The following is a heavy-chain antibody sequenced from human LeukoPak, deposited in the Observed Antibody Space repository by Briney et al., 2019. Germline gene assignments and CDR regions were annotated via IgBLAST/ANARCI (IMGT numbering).Heavy chain of an antibody. CDR1: GFTFSNYG. Sequence: PGGSLRLSCAASGFTFSNYGMHWVRQAPGKGLEWVAVIWYDGSNKYYADSVKGRFSISRDNSKNTLYLQMNSLGAEDTAVYYCAKEYSSDLYYFDYWGQGTLVTVSS. CDR2: IWYDGSNK. V-gene: IGHV3-33*06. D-gene: IGHD6-19*01. CDR3: AKEYSSDLYYFDY. J-gene: IGHJ4*02.